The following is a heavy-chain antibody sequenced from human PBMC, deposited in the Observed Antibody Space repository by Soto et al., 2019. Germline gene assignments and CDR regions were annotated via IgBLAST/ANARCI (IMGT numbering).Heavy chain of an antibody. D-gene: IGHD1-20*01. CDR2: INPNSGGT. V-gene: IGHV1-2*02. CDR1: GYTFTGYY. CDR3: AKGIGYNLGYGMDV. Sequence: QVQLVQSGAEVKKPGASVKVSCKSSGYTFTGYYMHWVRQAPGQGLEWMGWINPNSGGTNYAQRFQGRVTMTRDMSISTTYMELSSLTSDDTAVYYCAKGIGYNLGYGMDVWGQGTTVTVSS. J-gene: IGHJ6*02.